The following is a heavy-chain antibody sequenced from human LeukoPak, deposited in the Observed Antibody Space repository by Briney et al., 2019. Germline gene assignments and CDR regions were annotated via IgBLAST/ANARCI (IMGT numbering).Heavy chain of an antibody. CDR3: AKDFGYGDCFDY. CDR1: GFTFSNYG. J-gene: IGHJ4*02. V-gene: IGHV3-30*18. D-gene: IGHD4-17*01. CDR2: MSYDGTHK. Sequence: GGSLRLSCAASGFTFSNYGLHWVRQAPGKGLEWVAFMSYDGTHKYYADSARGRFTISRDNSKNTLFLQMNSLRTEDTAVYYCAKDFGYGDCFDYWGQGTVVTVFS.